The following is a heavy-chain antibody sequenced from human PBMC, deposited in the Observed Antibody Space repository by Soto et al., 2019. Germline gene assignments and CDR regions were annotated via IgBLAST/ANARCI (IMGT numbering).Heavy chain of an antibody. CDR3: ARGDCVGCTCYSLGGSFYYYVDV. CDR1: GFTFSNYW. Sequence: EVQLVESGGGLVQPGGSLRLSCAASGFTFSNYWMYWVRQAPGKGLVWVSRINSDGSVSSYADSVKGRLTISRDNGKNTLYLQMDSLRAEDTAVYYCARGDCVGCTCYSLGGSFYYYVDVWGKGTTVTVFS. CDR2: INSDGSVS. D-gene: IGHD2-15*01. V-gene: IGHV3-74*01. J-gene: IGHJ6*03.